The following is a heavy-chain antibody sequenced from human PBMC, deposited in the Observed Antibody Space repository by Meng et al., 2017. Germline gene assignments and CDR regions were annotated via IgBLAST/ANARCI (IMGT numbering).Heavy chain of an antibody. CDR1: GYTFTSYD. D-gene: IGHD3-3*01. CDR2: MNPNSGNT. V-gene: IGHV1-8*03. CDR3: ARGSDILDYDFWSGYYSSYYYGMDV. J-gene: IGHJ6*02. Sequence: ASVKVSCKASGYTFTSYDINWVRQATGQGLEWMGWMNPNSGNTGYAQKFQGRVTITRNTSISTAYMELSSLRSEDTAVYYCARGSDILDYDFWSGYYSSYYYGMDVWGQGTTVTVSS.